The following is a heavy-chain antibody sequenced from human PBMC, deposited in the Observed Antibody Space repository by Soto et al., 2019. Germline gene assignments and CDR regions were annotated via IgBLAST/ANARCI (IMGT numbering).Heavy chain of an antibody. D-gene: IGHD2-15*01. J-gene: IGHJ4*02. CDR2: ISYDGSDR. CDR1: GFTFSDYG. CDR3: ARSTYCNGGSCYPQY. Sequence: GGSLRLSCEGPGFTFSDYGFHWVRQAPGKGLEWVAMISYDGSDRYYRDSVQGRFTISRDDSKNTVFLQMNSLRTEDTAMYYCARSTYCNGGSCYPQYWGPGTLVTVSS. V-gene: IGHV3-30*03.